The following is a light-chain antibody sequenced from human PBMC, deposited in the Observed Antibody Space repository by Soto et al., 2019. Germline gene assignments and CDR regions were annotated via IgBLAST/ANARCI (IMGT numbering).Light chain of an antibody. CDR3: QHSFSTLWT. CDR2: SAS. V-gene: IGKV1-39*01. J-gene: IGKJ1*01. CDR1: QSISIY. Sequence: DIQMTQSPSSLSASVGDTVNITCRTSQSISIYLNWYQQKPWKAPKLLIYSASILQVGVTARFSGSGSGTDFTLNLISLQPEAFATYYCQHSFSTLWTFGQGTKVEIK.